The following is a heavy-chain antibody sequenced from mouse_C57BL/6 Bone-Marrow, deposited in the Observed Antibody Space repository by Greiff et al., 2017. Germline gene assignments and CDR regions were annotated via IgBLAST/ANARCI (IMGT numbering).Heavy chain of an antibody. J-gene: IGHJ4*01. V-gene: IGHV5-12*01. CDR2: ISNGGGST. Sequence: EVQLVESGGGLVQPGGSLKLSCAASGFTFSDYYMYWVRQTPEKRLEWVAYISNGGGSTYYPDTVKGRFTISRDNAKNTLYLQMSRLKSEDTAMYYCASPYYYGSPYYAMDYWGQGTSVTVSS. CDR3: ASPYYYGSPYYAMDY. CDR1: GFTFSDYY. D-gene: IGHD1-1*01.